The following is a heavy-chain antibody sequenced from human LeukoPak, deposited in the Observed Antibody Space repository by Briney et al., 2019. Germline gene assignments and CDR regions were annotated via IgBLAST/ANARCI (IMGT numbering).Heavy chain of an antibody. J-gene: IGHJ5*01. Sequence: SETLSLTCAVSGGSISSGGYSWSWLRQTPGKGLEWIGNIYHSGRIYYNSSLKSRVTISVDRSKNQLSLKLSSVTAADTAVYYCARGPLGYCSGGSCYPRSFDSWGQGTLVTVSS. D-gene: IGHD2-15*01. CDR2: IYHSGRI. CDR1: GGSISSGGYS. CDR3: ARGPLGYCSGGSCYPRSFDS. V-gene: IGHV4-30-2*01.